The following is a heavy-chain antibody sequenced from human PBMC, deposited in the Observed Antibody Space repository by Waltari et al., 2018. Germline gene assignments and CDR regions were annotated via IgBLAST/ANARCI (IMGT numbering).Heavy chain of an antibody. D-gene: IGHD6-13*01. Sequence: QVQLVQSGAEVKKPGSSVKGSCKASGGTFSSYAISWVRQAPGQGLEWMGGISPSFGPANHAQKFQGRGTITGDEATSTAYLERSSVRAEDTAVYYCGSIAAAGTEPGNDFDYWGHGTLVTGSS. CDR2: ISPSFGPA. J-gene: IGHJ4*01. CDR1: GGTFSSYA. V-gene: IGHV1-69*12. CDR3: GSIAAAGTEPGNDFDY.